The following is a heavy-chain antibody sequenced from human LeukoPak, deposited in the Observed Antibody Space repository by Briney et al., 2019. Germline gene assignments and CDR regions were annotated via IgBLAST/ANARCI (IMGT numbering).Heavy chain of an antibody. CDR2: IYYSGST. CDR3: ARQGGSVLHYSDY. J-gene: IGHJ4*02. V-gene: IGHV4-39*01. Sequence: PSETLSLTCTVSGGAISSSSYYWGWIRQPPGKGLEWIGSIYYSGSTYYNPSLKSRVTISVDTSKNQFSLKLSSVTAADTAVYYCARQGGSVLHYSDYWGQGTLVTVSS. D-gene: IGHD5-12*01. CDR1: GGAISSSSYY.